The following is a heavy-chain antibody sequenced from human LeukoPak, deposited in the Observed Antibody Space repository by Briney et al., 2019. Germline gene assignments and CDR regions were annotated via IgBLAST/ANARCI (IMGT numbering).Heavy chain of an antibody. CDR1: GFPFSNHE. CDR3: AKPAYCSGGSCYSIGYFDY. CDR2: ISGSGGST. D-gene: IGHD2-15*01. Sequence: PGGSLRLSCAASGFPFSNHEMNWVRQAPGKGLEWVSGISGSGGSTYYADSVKGRFTISRDNSKNTLYLQMNSLRAEDTAVYYCAKPAYCSGGSCYSIGYFDYWGQGTLVTVSS. J-gene: IGHJ4*02. V-gene: IGHV3-23*01.